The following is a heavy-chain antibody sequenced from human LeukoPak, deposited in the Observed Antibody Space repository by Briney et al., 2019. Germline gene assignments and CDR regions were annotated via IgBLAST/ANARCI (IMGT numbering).Heavy chain of an antibody. Sequence: GGSLRLSCAASGFTFSSYWMHWVRQAPGKGLVWVSRIRTDGTITTYADSVKGRFSISRDNAKNTLYLQVNSLRAEDTAVYCCAKDGSTGYFDYWGQGTLVTVSS. D-gene: IGHD1-1*01. J-gene: IGHJ4*02. CDR2: IRTDGTIT. CDR1: GFTFSSYW. V-gene: IGHV3-74*03. CDR3: AKDGSTGYFDY.